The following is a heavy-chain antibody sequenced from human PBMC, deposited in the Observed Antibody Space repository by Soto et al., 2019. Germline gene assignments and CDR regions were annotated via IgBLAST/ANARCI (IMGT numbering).Heavy chain of an antibody. J-gene: IGHJ4*02. CDR1: GFTISTFA. CDR3: EKDAVYNDGLWLMDS. V-gene: IGHV3-23*01. D-gene: IGHD2-21*01. Sequence: GGSLRLSCAASGFTISTFAMTWVRQAPGKGLESVCGMTGSGATIHYADSVRGRFTISKDNSKNVLFLQMDYLRDEDTAIYYCEKDAVYNDGLWLMDSWGQGTLVTVSS. CDR2: MTGSGATI.